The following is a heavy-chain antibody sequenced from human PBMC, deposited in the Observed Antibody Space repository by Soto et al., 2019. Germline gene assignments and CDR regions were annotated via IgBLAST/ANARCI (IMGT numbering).Heavy chain of an antibody. D-gene: IGHD6-19*01. CDR3: AKGATRTSGWSYFDY. Sequence: GGSLRLSCAASGFTFSSFAIGWVRQAPWKGLEWVSVMSNSGDNTYYADSVKGRFTISRDNSKNTMYLQMDSLRADDTAIYYCAKGATRTSGWSYFDYWGQGPRV. CDR1: GFTFSSFA. V-gene: IGHV3-23*01. J-gene: IGHJ4*02. CDR2: MSNSGDNT.